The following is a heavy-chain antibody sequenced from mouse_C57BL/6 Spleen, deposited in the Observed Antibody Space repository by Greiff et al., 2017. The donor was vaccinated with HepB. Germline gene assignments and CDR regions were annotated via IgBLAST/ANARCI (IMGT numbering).Heavy chain of an antibody. CDR3: ARRSYYSNYWYFDV. J-gene: IGHJ1*03. CDR1: GFTFSDYY. D-gene: IGHD2-5*01. V-gene: IGHV5-12*01. CDR2: ISNGGGST. Sequence: DVKLVESGGGLVQPGGSLKLSCAASGFTFSDYYMYWVRQTPEKRLEWVAYISNGGGSTYYPDTVKGRFTISRDNAKNTLYLQMSRLKSEDTAMYYCARRSYYSNYWYFDVWGTGTTVTVSS.